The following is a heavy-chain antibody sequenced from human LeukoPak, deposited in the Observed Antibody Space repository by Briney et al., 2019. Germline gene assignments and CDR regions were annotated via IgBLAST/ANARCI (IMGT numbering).Heavy chain of an antibody. CDR3: VRQYSGYESLYFDS. CDR1: GYTFSSYT. CDR2: INTNTGTP. J-gene: IGHJ4*02. Sequence: ASVKVSCKASGYTFSSYTLSWPQQAPGQGLEWMGWINTNTGTPTYAQGFTGRFVFSLDSSVSTAYLQISSLKAEDIAVYYCVRQYSGYESLYFDSWGQGTLVTVSS. D-gene: IGHD5-12*01. V-gene: IGHV7-4-1*02.